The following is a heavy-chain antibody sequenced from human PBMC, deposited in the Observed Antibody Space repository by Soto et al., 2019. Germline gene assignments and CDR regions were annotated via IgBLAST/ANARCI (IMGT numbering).Heavy chain of an antibody. J-gene: IGHJ4*02. D-gene: IGHD2-15*01. Sequence: GSLRLSCAVSGFTFSGSVVHWVRQASGKGLEWVGLIRNKADSYATTYAASVKGRFAISRDDSKNTAYLQMNSLKTEDTAVYYCVVETYWGQGTLVTVSS. CDR2: IRNKADSYAT. CDR1: GFTFSGSV. CDR3: VVETY. V-gene: IGHV3-73*01.